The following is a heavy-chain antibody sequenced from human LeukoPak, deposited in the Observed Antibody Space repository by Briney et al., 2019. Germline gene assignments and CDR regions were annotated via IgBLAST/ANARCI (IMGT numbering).Heavy chain of an antibody. D-gene: IGHD3-16*02. CDR3: TPMITFGGVIATDY. CDR2: IRSKAYGGTT. CDR1: GFTFGDYA. J-gene: IGHJ4*02. Sequence: PGGSLRLSCTASGFTFGDYAMSWFRQAPGKGLEWVGFIRSKAYGGTTEYAASVKGRFTITRDDSKSIAYLQMNSLKTEDTAVYYCTPMITFGGVIATDYWGRGTLVTVSS. V-gene: IGHV3-49*03.